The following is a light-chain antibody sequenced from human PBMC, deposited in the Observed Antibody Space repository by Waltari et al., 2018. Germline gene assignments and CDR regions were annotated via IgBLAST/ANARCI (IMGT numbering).Light chain of an antibody. Sequence: QSALTQPASVSGSPGQSIIISCTGPSSDVGQYNLVSWYQQHPGKAPRLIIYEVTKRPSGVSDRFSASKSGNTASLTISGLQTEDEADYYCAAWDDSLSGRVFGGGTKLTVL. J-gene: IGLJ3*02. CDR3: AAWDDSLSGRV. CDR1: SSDVGQYNL. V-gene: IGLV2-23*02. CDR2: EVT.